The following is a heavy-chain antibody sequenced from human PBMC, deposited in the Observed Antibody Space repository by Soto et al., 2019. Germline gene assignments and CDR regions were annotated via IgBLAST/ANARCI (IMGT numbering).Heavy chain of an antibody. CDR2: FDPEDGET. J-gene: IGHJ6*02. CDR3: ATGGPNHRTNGMDV. CDR1: GYTLTELS. D-gene: IGHD1-1*01. Sequence: ASVKVSCKVSGYTLTELSMHWVRQAPGKGLEWMGGFDPEDGETIYAQKFQGRVTMTEDTSTDTAYMELSSLRSEDTAVYYCATGGPNHRTNGMDVWGQGTTVTVSS. V-gene: IGHV1-24*01.